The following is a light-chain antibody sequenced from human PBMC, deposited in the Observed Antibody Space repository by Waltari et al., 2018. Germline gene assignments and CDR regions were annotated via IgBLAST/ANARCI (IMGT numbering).Light chain of an antibody. Sequence: QLVLTQSPSASASLGAPVKLTCTLNSGHHTNIIPCHQQQPEKGPRYLMKVNSDGSHSKGDEIPDRFSGSSSSSGAERYLTISSVQSEDEADYYCQTGGHGTWVFGGGTKLTVL. CDR2: VNSDGSH. CDR3: QTGGHGTWV. CDR1: SGHHTNI. J-gene: IGLJ3*02. V-gene: IGLV4-69*01.